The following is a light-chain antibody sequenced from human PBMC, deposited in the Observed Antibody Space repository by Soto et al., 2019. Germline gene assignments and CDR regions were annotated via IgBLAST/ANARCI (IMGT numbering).Light chain of an antibody. CDR2: AAS. Sequence: DIQMTQSPSSLSASVGDRVTITCRASQNIGYYLNWYQQKPGKAPNFLIYAASSLQSGVPSRFSGSGSGTDFTLTITSLQPEDFATYYCQQSYNTPRTFGGGTKVEIK. CDR1: QNIGYY. J-gene: IGKJ4*01. CDR3: QQSYNTPRT. V-gene: IGKV1-39*01.